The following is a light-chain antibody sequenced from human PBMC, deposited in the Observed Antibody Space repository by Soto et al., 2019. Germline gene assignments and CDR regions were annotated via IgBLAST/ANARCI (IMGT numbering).Light chain of an antibody. Sequence: EIVLTQAPATLSLSPGERATLSCRASQSVSSYLAWYQQNPGQAPRLLIYDASNRATCIPARFSGSGSGTAFTLTISSLEPEDFAVYYCQQRSNWSLFTFGPGTKVDIK. J-gene: IGKJ3*01. CDR3: QQRSNWSLFT. V-gene: IGKV3-11*01. CDR1: QSVSSY. CDR2: DAS.